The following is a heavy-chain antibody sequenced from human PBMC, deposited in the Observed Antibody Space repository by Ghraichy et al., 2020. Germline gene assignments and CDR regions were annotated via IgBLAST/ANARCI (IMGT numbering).Heavy chain of an antibody. Sequence: ASVKVSCKASGYTFTGYYMHWVRQAPGQGLEWMGWINPNSGGTNYAQKFQGRVTMTRDTSISTAYMELSRLRSDDTAVYYCAVEMATITWDAFDIWGQGTMVTVSS. D-gene: IGHD5-24*01. CDR1: GYTFTGYY. CDR2: INPNSGGT. CDR3: AVEMATITWDAFDI. V-gene: IGHV1-2*02. J-gene: IGHJ3*02.